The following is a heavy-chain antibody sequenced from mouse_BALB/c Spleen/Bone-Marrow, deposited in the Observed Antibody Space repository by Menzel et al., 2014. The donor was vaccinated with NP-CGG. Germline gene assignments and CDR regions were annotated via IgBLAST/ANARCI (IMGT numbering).Heavy chain of an antibody. Sequence: EVQGVESGAELVKPGASVKLSCTASGFNIKDIYMHWVKERPEQGLEWIGRIDPANGNSIYDPKFQDKATITADTSSNTAYLQLSSLTSEDTAVYYCTRGGNYGWFAYWGQGTLVTVSA. CDR2: IDPANGNS. V-gene: IGHV14-3*02. D-gene: IGHD2-1*01. J-gene: IGHJ3*01. CDR1: GFNIKDIY. CDR3: TRGGNYGWFAY.